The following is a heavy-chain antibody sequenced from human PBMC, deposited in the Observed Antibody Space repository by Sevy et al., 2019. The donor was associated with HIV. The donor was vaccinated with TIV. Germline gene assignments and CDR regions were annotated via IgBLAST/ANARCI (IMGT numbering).Heavy chain of an antibody. CDR2: INTDGSST. CDR3: ARARRAICSGGSYYYY. CDR1: GFTFSDYW. Sequence: GGSLRLSCAASGFTFSDYWMHWVRQAPGKGLVWVSRINTDGSSTTYADSVRGRFTISRDNAKNTLYLQMNSLRAEDTAVYFCARARRAICSGGSYYYYWGQGTLVTVSS. J-gene: IGHJ4*02. V-gene: IGHV3-74*01. D-gene: IGHD2-15*01.